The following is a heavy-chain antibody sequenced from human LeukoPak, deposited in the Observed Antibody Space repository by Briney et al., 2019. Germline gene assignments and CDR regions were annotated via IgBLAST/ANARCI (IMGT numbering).Heavy chain of an antibody. CDR2: IYYSGST. D-gene: IGHD2-21*01. CDR3: GRGVVIAPQTFDY. CDR1: GGSISSYY. Sequence: SETLSLTCTVSGGSISSYYWSWIRQPPGKGLEWIGYIYYSGSTNYNPSLKSRVTISVDTSKNQFSLKLSSVTAADTAVYYCGRGVVIAPQTFDYWGQGTLVTVSS. V-gene: IGHV4-59*01. J-gene: IGHJ4*02.